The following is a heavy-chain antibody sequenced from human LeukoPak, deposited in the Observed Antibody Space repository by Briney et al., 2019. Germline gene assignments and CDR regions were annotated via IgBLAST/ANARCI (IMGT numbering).Heavy chain of an antibody. CDR3: ARDGAPRDFLNVYYYYYMDV. V-gene: IGHV4-39*07. D-gene: IGHD5-24*01. Sequence: NSSETLSLTCTVSGGSISSGSYYWGWIRQPPGKGLEWIGSIYYSGSTYYNPSLKSRVTISVDTSKNQFSLKLSSVTAADTAVYYCARDGAPRDFLNVYYYYYMDVWGKGTTVTVSS. CDR2: IYYSGST. J-gene: IGHJ6*03. CDR1: GGSISSGSYY.